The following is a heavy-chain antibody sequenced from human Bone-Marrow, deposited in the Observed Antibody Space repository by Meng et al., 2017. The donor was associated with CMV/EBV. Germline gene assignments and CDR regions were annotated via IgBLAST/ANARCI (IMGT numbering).Heavy chain of an antibody. V-gene: IGHV1-2*02. CDR1: GYTFTGYY. Sequence: ASVKVSCKASGYTFTGYYMHWVRQAPGQGLEWMGWINPNSGGTNYAQKFQGRVTMTRDTSISTAYMELSRLRSDDTAVYYCERDRRNLAARQRELDYWGQGTLVTVSS. J-gene: IGHJ4*02. CDR3: ERDRRNLAARQRELDY. D-gene: IGHD6-6*01. CDR2: INPNSGGT.